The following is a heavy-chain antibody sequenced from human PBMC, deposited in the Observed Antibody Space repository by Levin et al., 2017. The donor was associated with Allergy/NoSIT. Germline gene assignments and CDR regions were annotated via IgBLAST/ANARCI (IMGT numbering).Heavy chain of an antibody. CDR2: ISYDGSNK. V-gene: IGHV3-30-3*01. Sequence: GESLKISCAASGFTFSSYAMHWVRQAPGKGLEWVAVISYDGSNKYYADSVKGRFTISRDNSKNTLYLQMNSLRAEDTAVYYCANGDPDKTHTIFGVVIHAFDSWGQGTMVTVSS. D-gene: IGHD3-3*01. CDR3: ANGDPDKTHTIFGVVIHAFDS. CDR1: GFTFSSYA. J-gene: IGHJ3*02.